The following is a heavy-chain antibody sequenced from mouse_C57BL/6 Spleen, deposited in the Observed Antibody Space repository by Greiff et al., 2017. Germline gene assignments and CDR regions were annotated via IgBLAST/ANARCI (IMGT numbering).Heavy chain of an antibody. D-gene: IGHD1-1*01. J-gene: IGHJ3*01. Sequence: EVKVEESGGGLVKPGGSLKLSCAASGFTFSSYTMSWVRQTPEKRLEWVATISGGGGNTYYPDSVKGRFTISRDNAKNTLYLQMSSLRSEDTALYYCARRNGSSSFAYWGQGTLVTVSA. CDR3: ARRNGSSSFAY. CDR2: ISGGGGNT. V-gene: IGHV5-9*01. CDR1: GFTFSSYT.